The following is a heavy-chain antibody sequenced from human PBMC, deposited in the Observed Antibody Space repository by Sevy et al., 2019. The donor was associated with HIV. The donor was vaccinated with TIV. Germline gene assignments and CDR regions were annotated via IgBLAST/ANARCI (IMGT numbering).Heavy chain of an antibody. CDR2: VYPGDSDT. J-gene: IGHJ4*02. CDR3: AGLPVAAAGLYYFDY. Sequence: GESLKISCKGSGYSFANNWIGWVRQMPGKGLEWMGIVYPGDSDTTYSPSFQGQVTISVAKSISPAYLQWNSLKASDTAMYYCAGLPVAAAGLYYFDYWGQGTLVTVSS. V-gene: IGHV5-51*01. CDR1: GYSFANNW. D-gene: IGHD6-13*01.